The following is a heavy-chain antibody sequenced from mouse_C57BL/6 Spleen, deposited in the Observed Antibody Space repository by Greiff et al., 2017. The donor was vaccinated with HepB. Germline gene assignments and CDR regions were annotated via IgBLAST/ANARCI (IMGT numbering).Heavy chain of an antibody. CDR1: GFNIKDDY. Sequence: VQLKQSGAELVRPGASVKLSCTASGFNIKDDYMHWVKQRPEQGLEWIGWIDPENGDTEYASKFQGKATITADTSSNTAYLQLSSLTSEDTAVYYCTPLKGFDVWGTGTTVTVSS. CDR3: TPLKGFDV. J-gene: IGHJ1*03. D-gene: IGHD1-3*01. CDR2: IDPENGDT. V-gene: IGHV14-4*01.